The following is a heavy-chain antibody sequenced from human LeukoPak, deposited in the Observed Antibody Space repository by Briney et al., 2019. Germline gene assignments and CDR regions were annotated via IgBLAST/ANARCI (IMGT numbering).Heavy chain of an antibody. V-gene: IGHV3-48*02. J-gene: IGHJ4*02. CDR1: EFTFSDYG. CDR3: AREGVLLWFGELLSLGFDY. Sequence: GRSLRLSCEASEFTFSDYGMNWVRQAPGKGLEWVSYISRSGRTIYYADSVKGRFTISRDNAKNSLYLQMNSLRDEDTAVYYCAREGVLLWFGELLSLGFDYWGQGTLVTVSS. D-gene: IGHD3-10*01. CDR2: ISRSGRTI.